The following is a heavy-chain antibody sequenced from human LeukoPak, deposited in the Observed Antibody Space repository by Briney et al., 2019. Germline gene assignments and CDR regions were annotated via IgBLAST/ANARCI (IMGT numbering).Heavy chain of an antibody. Sequence: SETLSLTCTVSGGSISSGSYYWSWIRQPAGKGLEWIGRIYTSGSTNYNPSLKSRVTMSVDTSKIQFSLKLSSVTAADTAVYYCARGFGELWGDYWGQGTLVTVSS. CDR1: GGSISSGSYY. J-gene: IGHJ4*02. CDR2: IYTSGST. D-gene: IGHD3-10*01. CDR3: ARGFGELWGDY. V-gene: IGHV4-61*02.